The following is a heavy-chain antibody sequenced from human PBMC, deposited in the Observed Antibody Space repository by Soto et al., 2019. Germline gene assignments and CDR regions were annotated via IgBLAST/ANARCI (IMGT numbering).Heavy chain of an antibody. CDR1: GYTFTSYG. D-gene: IGHD2-8*01. J-gene: IGHJ6*03. CDR2: ISAYNGNT. CDR3: ARARVGYCTNGVCYDYYYYYMDV. Sequence: ASVKVSCKASGYTFTSYGISWVRQAPGEGLEWMGWISAYNGNTNYAQKLQGRVTMTTDTSTSTAYMELRSLRSDDTAVYYCARARVGYCTNGVCYDYYYYYMDVWGKETTVTVSS. V-gene: IGHV1-18*01.